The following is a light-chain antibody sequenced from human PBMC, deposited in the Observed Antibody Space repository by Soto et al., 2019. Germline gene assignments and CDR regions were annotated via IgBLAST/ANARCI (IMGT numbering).Light chain of an antibody. J-gene: IGLJ2*01. Sequence: QSALTQPPSASGSPGQSVTISCTGTNSDVGLSNFVSWYQHHPGNAPKLIIYEVTKRPSGVPDRFAGSKSGNTASLTVTGLLGEDEADYYCSSYGGRNSVRFGGGTQLTVL. CDR1: NSDVGLSNF. CDR2: EVT. CDR3: SSYGGRNSVR. V-gene: IGLV2-8*01.